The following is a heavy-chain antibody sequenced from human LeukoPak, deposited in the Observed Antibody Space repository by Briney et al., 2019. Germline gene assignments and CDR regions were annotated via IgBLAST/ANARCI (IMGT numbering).Heavy chain of an antibody. V-gene: IGHV2-70*11. Sequence: SGPALVRPTQTLRLTCTFSGFSLTTSGMCVNWIRQPPGKALEWLARIDWDDDEYYSTSLKTRLTISKDTSKNQMVLTMTNVDPVDTGTYYCARAVGSYVYYMDVWGQGTTVTVSS. CDR2: IDWDDDE. D-gene: IGHD5-18*01. CDR3: ARAVGSYVYYMDV. CDR1: GFSLTTSGMC. J-gene: IGHJ6*03.